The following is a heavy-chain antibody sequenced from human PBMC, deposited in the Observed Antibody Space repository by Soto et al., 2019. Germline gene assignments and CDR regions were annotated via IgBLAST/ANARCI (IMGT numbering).Heavy chain of an antibody. Sequence: ETLSLTCTVYGVSFSGYYWSWIRQPPGKGLEWIGEINHSGSTNYNPSLKSRVTISVDTSKNQFSLKLSSVTAADTAVYYCARVVLIAAAGTDFDYWGQGTLVTVYS. J-gene: IGHJ4*02. CDR3: ARVVLIAAAGTDFDY. D-gene: IGHD6-13*01. CDR1: GVSFSGYY. CDR2: INHSGST. V-gene: IGHV4-34*01.